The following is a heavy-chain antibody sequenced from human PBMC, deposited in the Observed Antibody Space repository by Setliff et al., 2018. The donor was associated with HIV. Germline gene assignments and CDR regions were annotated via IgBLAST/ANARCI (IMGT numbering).Heavy chain of an antibody. J-gene: IGHJ6*03. CDR3: AKGPEQVIRYYYYFMDV. D-gene: IGHD2-21*01. CDR1: GFTFSDYY. Sequence: GGSLRLSCAASGFTFSDYYMSWVRQAPGKGLEWISYISSKSGGYTSYTDSVRGRFTISRDNAKNSLYLQMNSLRAEDTAVYYCAKGPEQVIRYYYYFMDVWGKGTTVTVSS. V-gene: IGHV3-11*06. CDR2: ISSKSGGYT.